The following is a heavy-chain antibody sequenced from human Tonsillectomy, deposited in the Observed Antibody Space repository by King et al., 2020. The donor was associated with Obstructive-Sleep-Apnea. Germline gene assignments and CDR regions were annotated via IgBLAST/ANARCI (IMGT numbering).Heavy chain of an antibody. CDR3: ERMDRGDESPTGF. V-gene: IGHV1-69*09. J-gene: IGHJ4*02. CDR2: IIPMLGIP. CDR1: GGTFSSYS. D-gene: IGHD3-10*01. Sequence: VQLVESGAEVKKPGSSVKVSCKASGGTFSSYSINWVRQAPGQGLEWMGRIIPMLGIPNYAQKFQGRITITADKSTNTAYMELSSLRSEDTAVYYCERMDRGDESPTGFWGQGTLVTVSS.